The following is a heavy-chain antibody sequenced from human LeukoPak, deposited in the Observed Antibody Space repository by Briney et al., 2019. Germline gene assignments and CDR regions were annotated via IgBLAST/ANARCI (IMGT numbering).Heavy chain of an antibody. Sequence: PGGSLRLSCAASGFTFSSYAMSWGRQAPGKGLEWGSAISGSGGSTYYADSVKDGFTVSRDNSKNTLYMQMKSQRAEDTAVYYCAKGGGYEAQYYYYYLDVWGKGTTVTISS. V-gene: IGHV3-23*01. CDR3: AKGGGYEAQYYYYYLDV. CDR1: GFTFSSYA. D-gene: IGHD5-12*01. J-gene: IGHJ6*03. CDR2: ISGSGGST.